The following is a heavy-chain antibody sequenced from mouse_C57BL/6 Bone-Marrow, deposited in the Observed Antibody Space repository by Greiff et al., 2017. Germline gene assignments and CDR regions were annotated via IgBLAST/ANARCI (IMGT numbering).Heavy chain of an antibody. CDR3: TRGVHCDV. V-gene: IGHV14-3*01. D-gene: IGHD2-14*01. Sequence: EVQLQQPVAELVRPGASVKLSCTASGFNIKNTYMHWVKQRPEQGLEWIGRIDPANGNTTYAPTFQGKATITADPSSNTAYQQLSSLTSEDTAIYYCTRGVHCDVWGTGTTVTVSS. CDR2: IDPANGNT. CDR1: GFNIKNTY. J-gene: IGHJ1*03.